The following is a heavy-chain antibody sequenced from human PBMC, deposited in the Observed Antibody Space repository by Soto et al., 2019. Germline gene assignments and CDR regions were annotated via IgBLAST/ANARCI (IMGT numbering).Heavy chain of an antibody. Sequence: GGSLRLSCAASGFTFDDYAMHWVRQAPGKGLEWVSLISGDGGSTYYADSVKGRFTISRDNSKNSLYLQMNSLRTEDTALYYCTKDIYSGYDYYYYYGMDVWGQGTTVTVSS. J-gene: IGHJ6*02. V-gene: IGHV3-43*02. CDR2: ISGDGGST. CDR1: GFTFDDYA. D-gene: IGHD5-12*01. CDR3: TKDIYSGYDYYYYYGMDV.